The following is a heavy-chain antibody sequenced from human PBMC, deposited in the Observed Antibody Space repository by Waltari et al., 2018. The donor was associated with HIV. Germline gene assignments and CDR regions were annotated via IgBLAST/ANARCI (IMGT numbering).Heavy chain of an antibody. V-gene: IGHV3-74*01. D-gene: IGHD2-8*01. CDR3: ARGNGHAFDI. CDR2: IHSDGSST. CDR1: VFTFSSYW. Sequence: EVQLVESGGGLVQLGGSLRLSRAASVFTFSSYWMHWVRQAPGKGLVWVSRIHSDGSSTSYADSVKGRFTISRDNAKNTLYLQMNSLRAEDTAVYYCARGNGHAFDIWGQGTMVTVSS. J-gene: IGHJ3*02.